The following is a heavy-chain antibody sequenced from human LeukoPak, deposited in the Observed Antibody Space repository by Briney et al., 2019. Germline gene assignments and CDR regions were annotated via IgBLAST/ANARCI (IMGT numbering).Heavy chain of an antibody. CDR1: GYTFTSYG. CDR3: ARVEPATVAGTSEYFQH. D-gene: IGHD6-19*01. V-gene: IGHV1-18*01. J-gene: IGHJ1*01. CDR2: ISAYNGNT. Sequence: ASVKVSCKASGYTFTSYGISWVRQAPGQGLEWMGWISAYNGNTNYAQKLQGRVTMTTDTSTSTAYMELRSLRSDDTAVYYCARVEPATVAGTSEYFQHWGQGTLVTVSS.